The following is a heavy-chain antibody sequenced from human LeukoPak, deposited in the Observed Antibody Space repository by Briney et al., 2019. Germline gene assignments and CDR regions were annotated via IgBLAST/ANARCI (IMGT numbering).Heavy chain of an antibody. D-gene: IGHD2-21*01. CDR1: GGSISSYY. CDR3: ATSHDVKTAPYDL. J-gene: IGHJ5*02. V-gene: IGHV4-4*09. Sequence: SETLSLTCTVSGGSISSYYWSWVRQSPGKGLEWVGYIFTSGWTDYNPSLKSRVTISVDTSKNQLSMELRFPPAADPAVYYCATSHDVKTAPYDLWGQGTLVTVSS. CDR2: IFTSGWT.